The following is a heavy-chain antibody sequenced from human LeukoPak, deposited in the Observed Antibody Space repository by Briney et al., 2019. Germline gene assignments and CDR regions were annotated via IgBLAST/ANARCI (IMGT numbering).Heavy chain of an antibody. CDR1: GFTFSSQA. CDR2: VSGSGSST. Sequence: PGGSLRLSCAASGFTFSSQAMSWVRQAPEKGLEWVSVVSGSGSSTYYADSVKGRFTVSRDNSKNTLYLQMNSLRAEDTAIHYCAKVAGSGWRYYFAYWGQGTLVTVSS. CDR3: AKVAGSGWRYYFAY. V-gene: IGHV3-23*01. J-gene: IGHJ4*02. D-gene: IGHD6-19*01.